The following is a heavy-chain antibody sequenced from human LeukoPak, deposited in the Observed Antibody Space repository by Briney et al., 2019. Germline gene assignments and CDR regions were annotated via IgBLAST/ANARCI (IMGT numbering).Heavy chain of an antibody. CDR3: ARERRFCTSTSCYCFFDY. J-gene: IGHJ4*02. V-gene: IGHV3-64*01. CDR1: GFTFRDYD. D-gene: IGHD2-2*01. CDR2: ISHNGGST. Sequence: PGGSLRLSCAASGFTFRDYDMHWVRQAPGKGLEYVSAISHNGGSTYYAHSVKGRFTISRDNSKNTLYLQLGSLRDEDMAVYYCARERRFCTSTSCYCFFDYWSQGTLVTVSS.